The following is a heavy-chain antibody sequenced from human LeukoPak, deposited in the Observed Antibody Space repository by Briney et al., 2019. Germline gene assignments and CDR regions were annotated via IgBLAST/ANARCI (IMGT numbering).Heavy chain of an antibody. Sequence: GGSLRLSCAASGFTFSSYEMNWVRQAPGKGLEWVSYISSSGSTIYYADSVEGRFTISRDNAKNSLYLQMSNLRGEDTALYYCARDGTPIYSSGWVYMDVWGKGTTVTISS. CDR1: GFTFSSYE. CDR3: ARDGTPIYSSGWVYMDV. J-gene: IGHJ6*04. D-gene: IGHD6-25*01. V-gene: IGHV3-48*03. CDR2: ISSSGSTI.